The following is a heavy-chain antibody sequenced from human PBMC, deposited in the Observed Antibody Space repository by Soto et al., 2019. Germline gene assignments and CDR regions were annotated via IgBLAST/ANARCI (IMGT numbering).Heavy chain of an antibody. D-gene: IGHD3-22*01. J-gene: IGHJ4*02. CDR2: IIPIFGTA. CDR3: ARAPSSYYYDSSGYYNY. Sequence: QVQLVQSGAEVKKPGSSVKVSCKASGGTFSSYAISWVRQAPGQGLEWMGGIIPIFGTANYAQKFQGRVTITADEFPSKAYMELRSLRSEETAVYYCARAPSSYYYDSSGYYNYWGQGTLVTVSS. V-gene: IGHV1-69*01. CDR1: GGTFSSYA.